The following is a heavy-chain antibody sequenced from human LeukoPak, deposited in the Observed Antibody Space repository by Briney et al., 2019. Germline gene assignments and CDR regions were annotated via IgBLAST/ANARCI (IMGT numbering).Heavy chain of an antibody. J-gene: IGHJ4*02. Sequence: GASVKVSCKASGYTLTSYGISWVRQAPGQGLEWMGWISAYNGNTNYAQKLQGRVTMTTDTSTSTAYMELRSLRSDDTAVYYCARDQNYYDSSGYYFFAFDCWGQGTLVTVSS. V-gene: IGHV1-18*01. D-gene: IGHD3-22*01. CDR3: ARDQNYYDSSGYYFFAFDC. CDR2: ISAYNGNT. CDR1: GYTLTSYG.